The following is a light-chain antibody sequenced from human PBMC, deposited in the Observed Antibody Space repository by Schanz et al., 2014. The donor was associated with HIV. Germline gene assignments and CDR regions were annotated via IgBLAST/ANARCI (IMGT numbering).Light chain of an antibody. CDR1: NSNIGAGYD. J-gene: IGLJ3*02. V-gene: IGLV1-40*01. Sequence: QSVLTQPPSVSGAPGERVTISCSGSNSNIGAGYDVHWYQLLPGTAPKLLIFDNTNRPSGVPDRFSGSKSGTSASLAITGLQAEDEADYFCQSYDSSLRGSVFGGGTKVTVL. CDR3: QSYDSSLRGSV. CDR2: DNT.